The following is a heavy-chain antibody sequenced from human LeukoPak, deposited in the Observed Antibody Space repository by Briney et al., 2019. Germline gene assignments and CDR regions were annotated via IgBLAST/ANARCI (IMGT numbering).Heavy chain of an antibody. D-gene: IGHD6-19*01. J-gene: IGHJ4*02. V-gene: IGHV3-23*01. Sequence: GGSLRLSCAASGFTFTSYAMSWVRQAPGKGLEWVSTITGTGDNTFYADSVKGRFTISRDNSKNTLYLQMNSLRTEDTAVYYCARDGSTGWHYFEYWGQGTLVTVSS. CDR2: ITGTGDNT. CDR1: GFTFTSYA. CDR3: ARDGSTGWHYFEY.